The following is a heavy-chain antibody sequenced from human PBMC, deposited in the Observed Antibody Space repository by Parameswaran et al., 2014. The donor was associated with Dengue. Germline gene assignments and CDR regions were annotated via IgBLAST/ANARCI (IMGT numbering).Heavy chain of an antibody. Sequence: RWIRQPPGKGLEWIGEINRSGSTNYTPSLKSPVTISVDTSKNQFSLKLSSVTAADTAVYYCARGNPYPDVWGQGTTVTVSS. CDR2: INRSGST. CDR3: ARGNPYPDV. J-gene: IGHJ6*02. D-gene: IGHD2-21*01. V-gene: IGHV4-34*01.